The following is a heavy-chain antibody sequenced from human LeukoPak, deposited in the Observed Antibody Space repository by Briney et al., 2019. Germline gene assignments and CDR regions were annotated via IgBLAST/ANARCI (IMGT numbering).Heavy chain of an antibody. J-gene: IGHJ5*02. Sequence: SETLSLTCTVSGSSISSHYWSWIRQPPGKGLEWIGYIYYSGSTNYNPSLKSRVTISVDTSKNQFSLKLSSVTAADTAVYYCAREGLAPNWFDPWGQGTLVTVSS. V-gene: IGHV4-59*11. CDR3: AREGLAPNWFDP. CDR2: IYYSGST. CDR1: GSSISSHY.